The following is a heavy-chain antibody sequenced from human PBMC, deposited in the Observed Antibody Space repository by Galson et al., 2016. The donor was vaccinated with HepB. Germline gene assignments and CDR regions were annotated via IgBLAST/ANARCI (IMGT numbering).Heavy chain of an antibody. CDR3: CRDIREYSADWYGVDY. Sequence: SLRLSCAASGFMFGNYGMHWVRQAPGKGLEWVAVIWYDGTEDYYGESMKGRFSISRDNPKNTLYLEINSLRVEDTGVYYFCRDIREYSADWYGVDYWGQGTLVAVSS. J-gene: IGHJ4*02. CDR2: IWYDGTED. CDR1: GFMFGNYG. V-gene: IGHV3-33*08. D-gene: IGHD6-19*01.